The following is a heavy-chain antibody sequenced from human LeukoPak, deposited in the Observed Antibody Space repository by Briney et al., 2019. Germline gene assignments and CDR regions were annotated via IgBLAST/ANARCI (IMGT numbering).Heavy chain of an antibody. CDR1: GITFRAFW. D-gene: IGHD1-26*01. CDR3: VRGRSGSYFVN. Sequence: GSLRLSCAASGITFRAFWMHWVRQTPGKGLVWVSGINSDGSSTTYADSVKGRFTISRDDAKNTLSLQMNSLRVDDTAEYYCVRGRSGSYFVNWGQGTLVTVSS. CDR2: INSDGSST. J-gene: IGHJ4*02. V-gene: IGHV3-74*01.